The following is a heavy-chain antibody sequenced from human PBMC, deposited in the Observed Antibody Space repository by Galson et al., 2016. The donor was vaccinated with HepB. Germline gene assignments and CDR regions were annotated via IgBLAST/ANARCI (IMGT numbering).Heavy chain of an antibody. D-gene: IGHD5-12*01. J-gene: IGHJ6*03. V-gene: IGHV3-48*02. CDR1: GFNLSDYN. CDR2: ISSGSRII. Sequence: SLRLSCAASGFNLSDYNMNWVRQVPGKGLEWISYISSGSRIIYYADSVKGRFTISRDNAKSSLYLQMSSLRDEDTAVYYCVRERGYSGYSYYYYLDVWGKGTTVTVSS. CDR3: VRERGYSGYSYYYYLDV.